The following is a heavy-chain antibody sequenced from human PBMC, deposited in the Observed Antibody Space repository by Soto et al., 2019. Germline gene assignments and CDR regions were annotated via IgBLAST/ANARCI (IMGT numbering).Heavy chain of an antibody. CDR2: IYPNGRT. Sequence: QVHLQESGPGLVKPSETLSLTCAVSSASLDSDNWSWIRQPPGKGLEWIGHIYPNGRTNYNPSLRGRVARSIHKSQTQFSLRLASVFAADAAVYFCARMRGLGAISPIFDHWGQGTRVTVSS. J-gene: IGHJ4*02. CDR1: SASLDSDN. CDR3: ARMRGLGAISPIFDH. V-gene: IGHV4-59*01. D-gene: IGHD3-16*02.